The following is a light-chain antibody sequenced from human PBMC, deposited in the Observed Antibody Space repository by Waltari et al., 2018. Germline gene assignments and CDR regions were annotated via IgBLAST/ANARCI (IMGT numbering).Light chain of an antibody. V-gene: IGKV3-20*01. CDR2: GAS. CDR1: QSVSSSY. J-gene: IGKJ2*01. Sequence: EIVLTQSPGTLSLSPGESATLSCRASQSVSSSYLAWYQQKPGQAPRLLIYGASSRATGIPDRFSGSGSGTDFTLTISRLKPEDFAVYYCQQFGTSQYTFGQGTKLEIK. CDR3: QQFGTSQYT.